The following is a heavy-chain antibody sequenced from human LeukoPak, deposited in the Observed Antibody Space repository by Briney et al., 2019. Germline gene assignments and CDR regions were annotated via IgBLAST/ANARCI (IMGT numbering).Heavy chain of an antibody. V-gene: IGHV4-30-4*01. CDR3: ARHPPRGYQTADAFDV. D-gene: IGHD3-16*02. Sequence: PSQTLSLTCTVSGGSISSGDYYWSWIRQPPGKGLEWIAYMYYSGSTYYNPSLKSRVTMSADTSKNQLSLKLSSVTAADTAVYYCARHPPRGYQTADAFDVWGQGTAVTVSS. CDR2: MYYSGST. J-gene: IGHJ3*01. CDR1: GGSISSGDYY.